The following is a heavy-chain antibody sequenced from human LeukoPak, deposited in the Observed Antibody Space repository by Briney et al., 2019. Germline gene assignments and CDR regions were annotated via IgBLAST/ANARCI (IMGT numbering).Heavy chain of an antibody. CDR2: INYSGST. D-gene: IGHD6-19*01. CDR1: GGSISTYY. J-gene: IGHJ4*02. V-gene: IGHV4-59*01. CDR3: ARRSGGWEGNYLDY. Sequence: SETLSLTCTVSGGSISTYYWTWIRQPPGKGLEWIGFINYSGSTNYNPSLKSRVTMSVDTSKDQFSLRLSSVTAADTAVYYCARRSGGWEGNYLDYWGQGALVTVSS.